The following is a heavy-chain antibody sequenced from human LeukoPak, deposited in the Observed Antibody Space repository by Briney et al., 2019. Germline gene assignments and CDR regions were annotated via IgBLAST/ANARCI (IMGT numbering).Heavy chain of an antibody. Sequence: SETLSLTCTVSGGSISSYYWSWIRQPAGKGLEWIGRIYTSGSTNYNPSLKSRVTISVDTSKNQFSLKLSSVTAADTAVYYCASFISVGDYIGWFDPWGQGTLVTVSS. D-gene: IGHD4-17*01. CDR1: GGSISSYY. V-gene: IGHV4-4*07. J-gene: IGHJ5*02. CDR3: ASFISVGDYIGWFDP. CDR2: IYTSGST.